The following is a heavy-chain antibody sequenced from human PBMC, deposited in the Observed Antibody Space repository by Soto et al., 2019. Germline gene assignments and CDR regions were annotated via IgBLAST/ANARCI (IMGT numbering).Heavy chain of an antibody. CDR3: ATAPGPY. J-gene: IGHJ4*02. CDR2: IYHSGST. Sequence: TLSLPCAVSGGSISSGGYSWSWIRQPPGKGLEWIGYIYHSGSTYYNPSLKSRVTISVDRSKNQFSLKLTSVTAADTAVYYCATAPGPYWGQGTLVTVSS. CDR1: GGSISSGGYS. V-gene: IGHV4-30-2*01.